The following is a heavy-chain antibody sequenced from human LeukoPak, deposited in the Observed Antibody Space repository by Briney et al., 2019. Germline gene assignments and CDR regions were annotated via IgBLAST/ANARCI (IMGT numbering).Heavy chain of an antibody. J-gene: IGHJ4*02. CDR3: ARDPYGRMPFDY. CDR2: IYYSGST. CDR1: GASISSYY. V-gene: IGHV4-59*01. D-gene: IGHD2-2*01. Sequence: SETLSLTCAVSGASISSYYWSWVRQPPGKGLEWIGYIYYSGSTSYNPSLKSRVTISVDTSKNQFSLKLSSVTAADTAVYYCARDPYGRMPFDYWGQGTLVPVSS.